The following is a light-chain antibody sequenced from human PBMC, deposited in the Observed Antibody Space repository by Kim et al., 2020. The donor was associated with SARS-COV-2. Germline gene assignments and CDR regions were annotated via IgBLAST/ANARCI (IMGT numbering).Light chain of an antibody. Sequence: PGGNVTLTGGSSTGAVTSGHYPFWFQQKPGQAPQTLIYDATNRHSWTPARFSGSLLGGKAALTLSGARPEDEADYYCLVSYPDARVFGGGTQLTVL. CDR2: DAT. CDR1: TGAVTSGHY. CDR3: LVSYPDARV. V-gene: IGLV7-46*01. J-gene: IGLJ3*02.